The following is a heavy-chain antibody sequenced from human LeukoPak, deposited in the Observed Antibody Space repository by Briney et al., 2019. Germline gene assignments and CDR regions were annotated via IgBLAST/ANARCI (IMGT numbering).Heavy chain of an antibody. CDR3: ARERAYYDILTGYYIRTYYYYGMDV. CDR1: GYTFTSYD. J-gene: IGHJ6*02. V-gene: IGHV1-8*01. CDR2: MNPNSGNT. Sequence: ASVKVSCKASGYTFTSYDINWVRQATGQGLEWMGWMNPNSGNTGYAQKFQGRVTMTRNTSIRTAYMELSSLRSEDTAVYYCARERAYYDILTGYYIRTYYYYGMDVWGQGTTVTVSS. D-gene: IGHD3-9*01.